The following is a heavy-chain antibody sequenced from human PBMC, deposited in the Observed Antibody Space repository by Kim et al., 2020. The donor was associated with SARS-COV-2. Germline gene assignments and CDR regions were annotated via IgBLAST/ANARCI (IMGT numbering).Heavy chain of an antibody. J-gene: IGHJ6*03. CDR2: ILHSGSA. CDR3: ARRNSESWGFYSMDA. CDR1: GAFINRYY. Sequence: SETLSLTCTVSGAFINRYYWSWIRQPPGKGLEWIGYILHSGSAIYNPSLKSRVTISVDTSKNQFSLRLTSVTAADTAVYYCARRNSESWGFYSMDAWGEG. V-gene: IGHV4-59*08. D-gene: IGHD1-26*01.